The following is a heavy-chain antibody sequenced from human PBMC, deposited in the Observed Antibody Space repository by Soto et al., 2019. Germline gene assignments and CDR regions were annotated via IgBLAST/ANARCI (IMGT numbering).Heavy chain of an antibody. Sequence: GASVKVSCKASGYTFTSYYMHWVRQAPGQGLEWMGIINPSGGSTSYAQKFQGRVTMTRDTSTSTVYMELSSLRSEDTAVFYCGREGGGHHLTYYYGVMDVGAQGPRVTVS. CDR2: INPSGGST. CDR1: GYTFTSYY. CDR3: GREGGGHHLTYYYGVMDV. V-gene: IGHV1-46*01. J-gene: IGHJ6*02. D-gene: IGHD3-10*01.